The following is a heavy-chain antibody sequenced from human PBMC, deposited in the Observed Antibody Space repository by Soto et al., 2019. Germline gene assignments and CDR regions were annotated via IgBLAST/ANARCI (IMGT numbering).Heavy chain of an antibody. Sequence: GGYLEISCKGSGYSFPSYWIGWVRQMPGKGLEWMGIIYPGDSDTRYSPSFQGQVTISADKSISTAYLQLSSLKAPDTAMYYCARCHYYDSSVPGMDVWGQGTTVTVSS. J-gene: IGHJ6*02. CDR3: ARCHYYDSSVPGMDV. CDR2: IYPGDSDT. CDR1: GYSFPSYW. D-gene: IGHD3-22*01. V-gene: IGHV5-51*01.